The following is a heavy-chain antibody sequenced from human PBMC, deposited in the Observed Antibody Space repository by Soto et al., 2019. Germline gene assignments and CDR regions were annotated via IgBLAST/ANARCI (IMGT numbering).Heavy chain of an antibody. D-gene: IGHD5-18*01. CDR3: ATVPLTNTAASRDRPQYYYYGMDV. J-gene: IGHJ6*02. CDR2: IIPIFGTA. Sequence: SVKVSCKASGGTFSSYAISWVRQAPGQGLEWMGGIIPIFGTANYAQKFQGRVTNTADKSTSTAYMELSSLRSEVTAVYYCATVPLTNTAASRDRPQYYYYGMDVWGQGTTVTVSS. V-gene: IGHV1-69*06. CDR1: GGTFSSYA.